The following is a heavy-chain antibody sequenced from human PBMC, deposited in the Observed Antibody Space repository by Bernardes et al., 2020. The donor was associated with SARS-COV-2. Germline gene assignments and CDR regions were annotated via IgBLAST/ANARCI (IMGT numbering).Heavy chain of an antibody. Sequence: VGSLILSCEASGFTFHNYGMHWVRRAPDKGLEWVAVIWYDGSTKYYADSVKGRFTVSRDNSKSTLYLQMNSLRVEDTATYYCVRRFCAVSSACGNFYGMGVWGQGTTVTVSS. J-gene: IGHJ6*02. V-gene: IGHV3-33*03. CDR3: VRRFCAVSSACGNFYGMGV. CDR1: GFTFHNYG. D-gene: IGHD2-21*01. CDR2: IWYDGSTK.